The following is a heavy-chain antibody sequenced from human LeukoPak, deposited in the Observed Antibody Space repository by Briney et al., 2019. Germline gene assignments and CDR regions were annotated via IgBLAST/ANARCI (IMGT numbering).Heavy chain of an antibody. CDR1: GYTFTGYY. V-gene: IGHV1-2*02. CDR2: INPNSGGT. J-gene: IGHJ4*02. D-gene: IGHD3-3*01. Sequence: GASVKVSCKASGYTFTGYYMHWVRQAPGQGLEWMGWINPNSGGTNYAQKFQGRVTMTRDTSISTAYMELSRLRSDDTAVYYCARSRTIFGVVIRVYYFDYWGPGTLVTVSS. CDR3: ARSRTIFGVVIRVYYFDY.